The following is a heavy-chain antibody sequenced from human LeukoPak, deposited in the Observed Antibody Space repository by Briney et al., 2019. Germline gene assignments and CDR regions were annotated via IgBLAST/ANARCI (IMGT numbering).Heavy chain of an antibody. CDR2: IYYSGST. V-gene: IGHV4-59*01. Sequence: PSETLSLTCTVSGGSISSYYWSWIRQPPGKGLEWIGYIYYSGSTNYNPSLKSRVTISVDTSKNQFSLKLSSVTAADTAVYYCARGGYDYVWGSYRYYFDYWGQGTLVTVSS. D-gene: IGHD3-16*02. CDR3: ARGGYDYVWGSYRYYFDY. CDR1: GGSISSYY. J-gene: IGHJ4*02.